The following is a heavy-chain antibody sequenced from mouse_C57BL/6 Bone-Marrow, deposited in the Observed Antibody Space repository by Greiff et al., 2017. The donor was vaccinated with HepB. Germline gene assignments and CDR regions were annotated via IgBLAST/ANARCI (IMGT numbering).Heavy chain of an antibody. Sequence: VQLQQSGPELVKPGASVKISCKASGYAFSSSWMNWVKQRPGKGLEWIGRIYPGDGDTNYNGKFKGKATLTADKSSSTAYMQLSSLTSEDSAVYFCARYLYGSSYGGFAYWGQGTLVTVSA. CDR2: IYPGDGDT. CDR3: ARYLYGSSYGGFAY. CDR1: GYAFSSSW. V-gene: IGHV1-82*01. D-gene: IGHD1-1*01. J-gene: IGHJ3*01.